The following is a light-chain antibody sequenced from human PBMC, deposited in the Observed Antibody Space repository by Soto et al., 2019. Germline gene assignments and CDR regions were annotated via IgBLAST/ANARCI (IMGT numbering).Light chain of an antibody. V-gene: IGKV1-17*03. CDR2: DTS. CDR1: QDISRF. J-gene: IGKJ2*01. CDR3: LQHNSYPYT. Sequence: DVPMIQSPSAMSASVGDRVTITCRASQDISRFVAWFQQKPGKAPERLIYDTSTLQVGVPSRFSGGGSGTEFPLAISGLQPEDSATYYCLQHNSYPYTFGQGTKREIK.